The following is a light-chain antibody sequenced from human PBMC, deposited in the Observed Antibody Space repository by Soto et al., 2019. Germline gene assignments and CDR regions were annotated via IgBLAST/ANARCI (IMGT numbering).Light chain of an antibody. CDR3: QQRYSWPIT. CDR2: DAS. CDR1: QSVSSN. V-gene: IGKV3-11*01. J-gene: IGKJ5*01. Sequence: EIVMTQSPATLSLSPGERATLSCRASQSVSSNLAWYQQKPGQAPRLLIYDASNRATGIPARFSGSGSGTDFTVTISSLEPEDFAVYYCQQRYSWPITFGQGTRLEI.